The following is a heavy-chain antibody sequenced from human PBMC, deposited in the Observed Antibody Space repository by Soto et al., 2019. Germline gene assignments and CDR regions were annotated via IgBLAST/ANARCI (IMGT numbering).Heavy chain of an antibody. D-gene: IGHD1-26*01. CDR1: GGSISSGGYY. CDR3: ARVRGGGPFDD. V-gene: IGHV4-31*03. CDR2: IYYSGST. Sequence: QVQLQESGPGLVKPSQTLSLTCTVSGGSISSGGYYWSWIRQHPGKGLERIGYIYYSGSTYYNPSRKSRVTISVDTSKNQFSLKLSSVAAADTAVYYCARVRGGGPFDDWGQGALGTVSS. J-gene: IGHJ4*02.